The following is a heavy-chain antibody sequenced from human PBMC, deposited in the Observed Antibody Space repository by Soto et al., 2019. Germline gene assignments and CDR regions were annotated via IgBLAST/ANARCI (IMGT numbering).Heavy chain of an antibody. Sequence: ASVKVSCKASGYTFTIYDINWVRQATGQGLEWMGWMNPNSGNTGYAQKFQGRVTMTRNTSISTAYMELSSLRSEDTAVYYCARGNDFWSGYSYRNRFDPWGQGTLVTVSP. CDR3: ARGNDFWSGYSYRNRFDP. D-gene: IGHD3-3*01. CDR1: GYTFTIYD. V-gene: IGHV1-8*01. J-gene: IGHJ5*02. CDR2: MNPNSGNT.